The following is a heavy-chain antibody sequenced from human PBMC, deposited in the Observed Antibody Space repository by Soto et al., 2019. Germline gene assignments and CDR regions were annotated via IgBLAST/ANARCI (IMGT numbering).Heavy chain of an antibody. CDR1: GGSISSSSYY. J-gene: IGHJ4*02. Sequence: SETLSLTCTVSGGSISSSSYYWGWIRQPPGKGLEWIGSIYYSGSTYYNPSLKSRVTISVDTSKNQFSLKLSSVTAADTAVYYCARVGATYTADLDYWGQGTLVTVSS. D-gene: IGHD1-26*01. V-gene: IGHV4-39*07. CDR2: IYYSGST. CDR3: ARVGATYTADLDY.